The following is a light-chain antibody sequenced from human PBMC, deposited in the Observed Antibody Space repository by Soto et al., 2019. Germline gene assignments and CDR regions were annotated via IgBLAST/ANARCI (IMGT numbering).Light chain of an antibody. CDR1: QSISTS. CDR3: QQYGNSPFI. J-gene: IGKJ4*01. CDR2: GAS. V-gene: IGKV3-20*01. Sequence: IVLTQSPDTLSLSPGERATLSCRASQSISTSLAWYQQRPGQAPRLLIYGASIRATGIPDRFSGSGSGTDFTLIVSRLEPEDFAVYHCQQYGNSPFIFGGGTKVEIK.